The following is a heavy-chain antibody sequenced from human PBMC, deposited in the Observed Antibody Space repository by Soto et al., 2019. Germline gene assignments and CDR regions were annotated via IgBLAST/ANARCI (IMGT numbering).Heavy chain of an antibody. V-gene: IGHV3-23*01. CDR3: AKNSGWDITRQNYYYHMDV. CDR1: GFTFGSYA. J-gene: IGHJ6*02. D-gene: IGHD6-19*01. CDR2: ISGPGGST. Sequence: EVQVLESGGDLVQPGGSLRLSCAASGFTFGSYAMSWVRQAPGKGLEWVSGISGPGGSTYYADSVKGRFTISRDDSENTLYLHMNSPSAEDTALYYCAKNSGWDITRQNYYYHMDVWGQGSTVSVSS.